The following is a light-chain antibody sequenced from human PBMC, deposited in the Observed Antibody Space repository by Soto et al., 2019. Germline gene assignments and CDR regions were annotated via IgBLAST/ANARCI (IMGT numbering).Light chain of an antibody. Sequence: EIFLTQSPDTLSLSPGEIATLSCRASQSVTNYIAWYQQRPGQAPRLLISGASNRATGIPARFSGSGSGTDFTLTISSLEPEDFAVYYCQQRSNWPITFGQGTRLEIK. CDR2: GAS. V-gene: IGKV3-11*01. CDR1: QSVTNY. J-gene: IGKJ5*01. CDR3: QQRSNWPIT.